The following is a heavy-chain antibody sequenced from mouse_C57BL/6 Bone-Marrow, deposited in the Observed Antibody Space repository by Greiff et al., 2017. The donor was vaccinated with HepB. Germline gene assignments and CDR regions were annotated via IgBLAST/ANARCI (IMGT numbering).Heavy chain of an antibody. CDR1: GYTFTSYW. CDR3: AKGWYDYDAANYYAMDD. V-gene: IGHV1-72*01. Sequence: QVQLQQPGAELVKPGASVKLSCKASGYTFTSYWMHWVKQRPGRGLEWIGRIDPNSGGTKYNEKFKSKATLTVDNPSSTAYMQLSSRTSEDSAVYYCAKGWYDYDAANYYAMDDWGQGTSVTVSS. D-gene: IGHD2-4*01. J-gene: IGHJ4*01. CDR2: IDPNSGGT.